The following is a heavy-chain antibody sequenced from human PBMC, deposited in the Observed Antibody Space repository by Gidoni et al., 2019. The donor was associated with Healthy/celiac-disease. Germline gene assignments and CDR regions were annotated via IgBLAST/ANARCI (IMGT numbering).Heavy chain of an antibody. Sequence: QVQLQQWGAGLLKPSETLSLTCAVYGGSFSGYYWSWIRQPPGKGLEWIGEINHSGSTNYNPSLKSRVTISVDTSKNQFSLKLSSVTAADTAVYYCARGTPVVAATTPNSYFDYWGQGTLVTVSS. V-gene: IGHV4-34*01. CDR2: INHSGST. CDR3: ARGTPVVAATTPNSYFDY. D-gene: IGHD2-15*01. J-gene: IGHJ4*02. CDR1: GGSFSGYY.